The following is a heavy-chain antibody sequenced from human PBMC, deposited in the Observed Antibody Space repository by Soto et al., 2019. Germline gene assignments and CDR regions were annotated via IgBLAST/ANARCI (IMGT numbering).Heavy chain of an antibody. J-gene: IGHJ4*02. CDR3: ARAHCGGDCYSGVDY. V-gene: IGHV1-2*04. Sequence: QVQLVQSGAEVKKPGASVKVSCKASGYTFTGYYMHWVRQAPGQGLEWMGWINPNSGGTNYAQKFQGWVTMTRDTSLSTAYMELSRLRSDETAVYYCARAHCGGDCYSGVDYWGQGTLVTVSS. D-gene: IGHD2-21*02. CDR1: GYTFTGYY. CDR2: INPNSGGT.